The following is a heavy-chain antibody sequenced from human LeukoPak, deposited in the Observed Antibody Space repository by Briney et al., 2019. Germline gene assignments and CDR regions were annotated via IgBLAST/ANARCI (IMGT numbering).Heavy chain of an antibody. CDR3: ARGVEPLAANTLAY. D-gene: IGHD1-14*01. J-gene: IGHJ4*02. CDR2: LYSDGNT. Sequence: GRSLRLSCAASGFTVITNDMTWVRQAPGRGLEWVSVLYSDGNTKYADSVQGRFTISRDNSKNTLYLEMNSLSPDDTAVYYCARGVEPLAANTLAYWGQGTLVTVSS. CDR1: GFTVITND. V-gene: IGHV3-53*01.